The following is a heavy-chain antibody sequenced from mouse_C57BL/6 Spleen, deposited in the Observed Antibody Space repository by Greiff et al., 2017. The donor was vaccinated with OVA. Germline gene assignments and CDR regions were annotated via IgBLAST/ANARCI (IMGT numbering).Heavy chain of an antibody. V-gene: IGHV1-80*01. CDR2: IYPGDGDT. CDR1: GYAFSSYW. CDR3: ARSEGIYYDYDGYFEV. J-gene: IGHJ1*03. D-gene: IGHD2-4*01. Sequence: QVQLQQSGAELVKPGASVKISCKASGYAFSSYWMNWVKQRPGKGLEWIGQIYPGDGDTNYNGKFKGKATLTADKSSSTAYMQLSSLTSEDSAVYFCARSEGIYYDYDGYFEVWGTGTTVTVSS.